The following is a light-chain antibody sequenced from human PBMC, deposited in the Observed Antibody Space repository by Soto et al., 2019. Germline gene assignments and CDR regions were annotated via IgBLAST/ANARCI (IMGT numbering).Light chain of an antibody. CDR2: EVS. CDR1: SSDVGSYNL. Sequence: QSVLTQPASVSGSPGQSITISCTGTSSDVGSYNLVSWYQQHPGKAPKLMIYEVSKRPSGVSNRFSGSKSGNTASLTISGFQAEDEADYYCCSYAGSPSYVFGTGTKVTVL. V-gene: IGLV2-23*02. J-gene: IGLJ1*01. CDR3: CSYAGSPSYV.